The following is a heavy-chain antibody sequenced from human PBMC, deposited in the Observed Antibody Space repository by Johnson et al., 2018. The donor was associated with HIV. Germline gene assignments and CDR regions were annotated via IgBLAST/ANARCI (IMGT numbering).Heavy chain of an antibody. J-gene: IGHJ3*02. V-gene: IGHV3-11*04. Sequence: QVQLVESGGGLVQPGGSLRLSCEASGFSFSDYYMSWIRQAPGKGLEWVSYISRSGSSIYYADSVKGRFTIFRDNAKNSLFLEISSLRAEDTAVYYCASSGYCSGGSCYRWHAFDIWGQGTMVTVSS. D-gene: IGHD2-15*01. CDR2: ISRSGSSI. CDR1: GFSFSDYY. CDR3: ASSGYCSGGSCYRWHAFDI.